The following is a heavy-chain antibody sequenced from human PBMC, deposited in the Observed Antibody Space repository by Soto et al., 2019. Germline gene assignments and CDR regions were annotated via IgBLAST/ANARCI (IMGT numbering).Heavy chain of an antibody. CDR2: IWYDGSNK. CDR1: GFTFSSYG. V-gene: IGHV3-33*01. Sequence: QVQLVESGGGVVQPGRSLRLSCAASGFTFSSYGMHWVRQAPGKGLEWVAVIWYDGSNKYYADSVKGRFTISRDNSKNTLYLQMNSLRAADTAVYYCARGGITIFGVVTPLYYGMDVWGQGTTVTVSS. D-gene: IGHD3-3*01. J-gene: IGHJ6*02. CDR3: ARGGITIFGVVTPLYYGMDV.